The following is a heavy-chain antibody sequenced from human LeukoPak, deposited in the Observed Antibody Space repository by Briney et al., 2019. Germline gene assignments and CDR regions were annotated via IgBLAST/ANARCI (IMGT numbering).Heavy chain of an antibody. CDR1: GGSISSSSYY. J-gene: IGHJ3*02. V-gene: IGHV4-39*01. CDR3: ATQYCSSTSCSYAFDI. D-gene: IGHD2-2*01. CDR2: IYYSGST. Sequence: PSETLSLTRTVSGGSISSSSYYWGWIRQPPGKGLEWIGSIYYSGSTYYNPSLKSRVTISVDTSKNQFSLKLSSVTAADTAVYYCATQYCSSTSCSYAFDIWGQGTMVTVSS.